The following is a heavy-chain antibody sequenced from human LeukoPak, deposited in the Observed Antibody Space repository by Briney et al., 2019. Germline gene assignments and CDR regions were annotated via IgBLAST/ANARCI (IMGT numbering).Heavy chain of an antibody. CDR3: ARRWDRIRLDEYFDF. CDR2: IYYSGST. D-gene: IGHD1-26*01. V-gene: IGHV4-59*08. Sequence: SETLSLTCTVSGGSISSYYWSWIRQPPGKGLEWIGYIYYSGSTNYNPSLRSRASLSVDTARNQFSLRLTSVTAADAAIYYCARRWDRIRLDEYFDFWGQGMLVTVSS. J-gene: IGHJ4*02. CDR1: GGSISSYY.